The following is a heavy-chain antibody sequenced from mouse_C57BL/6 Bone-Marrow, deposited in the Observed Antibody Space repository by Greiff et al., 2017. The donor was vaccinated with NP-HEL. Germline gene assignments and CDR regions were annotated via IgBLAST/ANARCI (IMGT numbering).Heavy chain of an antibody. CDR1: GYAFSSSW. J-gene: IGHJ2*01. Sequence: QVQLKESGPELVKPGASVKISCKASGYAFSSSWMNWVKQRPGKGLEWFGRIYPGDGDTNYNGKFKGKDTLTADKSSSTAYMQLSSLTSEDSAVYFCARGTTERYFDYWGQGTTLTVSS. CDR3: ARGTTERYFDY. D-gene: IGHD1-1*01. V-gene: IGHV1-82*01. CDR2: IYPGDGDT.